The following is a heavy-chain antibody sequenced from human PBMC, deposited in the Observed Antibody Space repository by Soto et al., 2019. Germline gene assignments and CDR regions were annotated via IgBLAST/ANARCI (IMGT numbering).Heavy chain of an antibody. CDR3: AWDNSGRFRTDH. Sequence: EVQLVESGGGLVKPGDSLRLSCAVSGLKFSDAWMNWVRQAPGKGLEWVGRIKSKGGGETKDYAAPVEGRFAISRDDSRDTLYWQMSSLKIEDTAVYYYAWDNSGRFRTDHWGQGTLVTVS. V-gene: IGHV3-15*07. CDR2: IKSKGGGETK. D-gene: IGHD4-4*01. J-gene: IGHJ4*02. CDR1: GLKFSDAW.